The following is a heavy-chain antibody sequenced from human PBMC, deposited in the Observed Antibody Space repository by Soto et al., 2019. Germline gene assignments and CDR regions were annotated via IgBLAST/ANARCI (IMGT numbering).Heavy chain of an antibody. CDR1: VGTLSAFG. CDR2: IIPFFGTA. D-gene: IGHD4-17*01. J-gene: IGHJ4*02. V-gene: IGHV1-69*13. Sequence: SVKVSCKSPVGTLSAFGISWVRQAPGQGLEWMGGIIPFFGTARYSQKFEDRITITADESTNTVYMDLRSLTSEDTAIYYCAKSAPMDAGDKYYYDFWGQGALVTVSS. CDR3: AKSAPMDAGDKYYYDF.